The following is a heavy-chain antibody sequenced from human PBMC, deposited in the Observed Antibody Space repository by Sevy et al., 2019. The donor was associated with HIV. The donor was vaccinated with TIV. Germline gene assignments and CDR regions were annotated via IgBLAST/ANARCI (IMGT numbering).Heavy chain of an antibody. V-gene: IGHV3-11*01. CDR1: GFIFSDYY. D-gene: IGHD3-10*01. J-gene: IGHJ4*02. CDR2: ISGSGIT. Sequence: GGSLRLSCSGSGFIFSDYYMSWIRQAPGRGLEWVSYISGSGITYYADSVEGRFTISRDNARNSLYLQMNSLRADDTPGYYWGGVPRRGMARGGAGGGYWGRETLVTFSS. CDR3: GGVPRRGMARGGAGGGY.